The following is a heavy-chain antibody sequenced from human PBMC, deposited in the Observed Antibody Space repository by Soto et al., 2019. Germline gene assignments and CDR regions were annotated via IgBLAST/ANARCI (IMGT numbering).Heavy chain of an antibody. J-gene: IGHJ4*02. V-gene: IGHV4-31*03. D-gene: IGHD6-19*01. CDR3: ARGTAVADDY. CDR2: IYHSGST. Sequence: PSETLSLTCTVSGGSISSGVYYWSWIRQHPGKGLEWIGYIYHSGSTYYNPSLKSRVTISVDSFKNQFSLRLSSVTAADTAVYYCARGTAVADDYWGQGTLVTVSS. CDR1: GGSISSGVYY.